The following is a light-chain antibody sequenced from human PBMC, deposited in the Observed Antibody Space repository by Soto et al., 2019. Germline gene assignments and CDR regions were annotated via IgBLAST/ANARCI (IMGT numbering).Light chain of an antibody. Sequence: QLVLTQSPSASASLGASVKLTCTLSSGHSSYAIAWHQQQPKKGPRYLMNLNSDGSHSRGDGIPDRFSGSSSGTERYLVISSLQSEDEADYYCQTWGTAHVVFGGGTKLTVL. CDR3: QTWGTAHVV. CDR2: LNSDGSH. CDR1: SGHSSYA. V-gene: IGLV4-69*01. J-gene: IGLJ2*01.